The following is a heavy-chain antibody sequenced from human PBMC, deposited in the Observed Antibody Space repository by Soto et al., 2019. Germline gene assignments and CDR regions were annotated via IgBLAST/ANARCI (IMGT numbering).Heavy chain of an antibody. J-gene: IGHJ3*02. CDR2: ISYDGSNK. CDR3: ARDDSSGYYSGSAFDI. Sequence: RRLSCAASGFTFSSYAMHWVRQAPGKGLEWVVVISYDGSNKYYADSVKGRFTISRDNSKNTLYLQMNSLRAEDTAVYYCARDDSSGYYSGSAFDIWGQGTMVTVSS. V-gene: IGHV3-30-3*01. CDR1: GFTFSSYA. D-gene: IGHD3-22*01.